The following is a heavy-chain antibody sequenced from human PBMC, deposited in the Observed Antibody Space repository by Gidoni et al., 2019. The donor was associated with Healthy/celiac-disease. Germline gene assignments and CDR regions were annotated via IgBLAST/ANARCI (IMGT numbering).Heavy chain of an antibody. J-gene: IGHJ4*02. CDR1: GCPIRSSTW. CDR2: CYLSGVT. D-gene: IGHD6-19*01. CDR3: ASGPNHSSGWYGGGFLSSRRPPRGIDY. V-gene: IGHV4-4*02. Sequence: QVQLQESGPGLVKPSGTLSLTCAVSGCPIRSSTWWSWVRRPHGKGLGWIGECYLSGVTNSNPSLKSRVTISVDKSKNQFSLKLSSVTAADTAVYYCASGPNHSSGWYGGGFLSSRRPPRGIDYWGQGTLVTVSS.